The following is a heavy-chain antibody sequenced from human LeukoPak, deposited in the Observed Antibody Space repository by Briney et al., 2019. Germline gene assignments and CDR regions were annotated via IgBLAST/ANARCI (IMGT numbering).Heavy chain of an antibody. J-gene: IGHJ4*02. CDR1: GFTFNNHA. V-gene: IGHV3-30*04. CDR2: ISYHGGDK. CDR3: ARDLRGLPDY. D-gene: IGHD2-15*01. Sequence: PGRSLRLSCAAAGFTFNNHAMHWVRQAPGKGLEWVAVISYHGGDKYYADSVKGRFTISRDNSKNTLDLQMNSLGGEDTAVYYWARDLRGLPDYWGQGTLVTVSS.